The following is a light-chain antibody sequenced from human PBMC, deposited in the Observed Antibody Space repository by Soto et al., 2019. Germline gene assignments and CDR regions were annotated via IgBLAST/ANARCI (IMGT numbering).Light chain of an antibody. CDR2: GNR. CDR1: NSNLGAGYD. Sequence: QSALTQPPSVSGAPGQRVTISCTGNNSNLGAGYDVHWYQQLPGAAPKLVIFGNRNRPSGVPERFSGSKSGTSASLAITGLQAEDEADYYCCSYAVSYPVIFGGGTKLTVL. J-gene: IGLJ2*01. V-gene: IGLV1-40*01. CDR3: CSYAVSYPVI.